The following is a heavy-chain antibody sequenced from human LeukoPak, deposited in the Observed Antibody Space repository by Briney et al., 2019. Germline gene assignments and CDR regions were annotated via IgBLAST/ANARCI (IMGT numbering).Heavy chain of an antibody. D-gene: IGHD3-10*01. CDR3: ARRHINVSGSYYFDY. CDR1: GGSISSSSYY. J-gene: IGHJ4*02. V-gene: IGHV4-39*01. CDR2: IYYSGST. Sequence: PSETLSLTCTVSGGSISSSSYYWGWIRQPPGKGLEWIGSIYYSGSTYYNPSLKSRVTISVDTSKNQFSLKLSSVTAADTAVYYCARRHINVSGSYYFDYWGQGTLVTVSS.